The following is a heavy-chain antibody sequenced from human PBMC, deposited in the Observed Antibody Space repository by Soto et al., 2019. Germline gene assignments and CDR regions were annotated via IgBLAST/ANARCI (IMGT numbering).Heavy chain of an antibody. CDR3: ATLAGSAAGTPLDY. J-gene: IGHJ4*02. D-gene: IGHD6-13*01. CDR2: IYYSGST. CDR1: GGSISSSSYY. Sequence: SETLSLTCTVSGGSISSSSYYWGWIRQPPGKGLEWIGSIYYSGSTYYNPSLKSRVTISVDTSKNQFSLKLSSVTAADTAVYYCATLAGSAAGTPLDYWGQGTLVTVSS. V-gene: IGHV4-39*01.